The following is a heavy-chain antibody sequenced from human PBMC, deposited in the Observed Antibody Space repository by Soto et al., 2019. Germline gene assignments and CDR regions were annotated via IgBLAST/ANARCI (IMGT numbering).Heavy chain of an antibody. D-gene: IGHD2-2*01. J-gene: IGHJ6*02. CDR2: ISYEGSNN. CDR3: ARGAEYQLLSRDYFYGMDV. CDR1: GFTFNSHG. Sequence: QVQLVEAGGGVVQPGRSLRLSCGASGFTFNSHGMHWVRQAPGKGLEWVAVISYEGSNNFYAESVKGRFTISRDNSKNTLYVQMNRLRREDTAVYYCARGAEYQLLSRDYFYGMDVWGQGTTVTVSS. V-gene: IGHV3-30*03.